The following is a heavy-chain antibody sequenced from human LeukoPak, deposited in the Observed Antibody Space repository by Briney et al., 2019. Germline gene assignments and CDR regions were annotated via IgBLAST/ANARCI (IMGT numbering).Heavy chain of an antibody. V-gene: IGHV3-48*03. J-gene: IGHJ4*02. CDR3: ARESDSSGWSYHY. CDR2: ISSSGSTI. CDR1: GFTFSSYE. D-gene: IGHD6-19*01. Sequence: GRSLRLSCAASGFTFSSYEMNWVRQAPGKGLEWVSYISSSGSTIYYADSVKGRFTISRDNAKNSLYLQMNSLRAEDTAVYYCARESDSSGWSYHYWGQGTLVTVSS.